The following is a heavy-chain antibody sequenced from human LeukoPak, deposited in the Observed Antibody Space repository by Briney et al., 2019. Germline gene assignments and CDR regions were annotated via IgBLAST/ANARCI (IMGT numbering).Heavy chain of an antibody. CDR3: ARATGRYYYYGMDV. V-gene: IGHV4-34*01. CDR2: INHSGST. J-gene: IGHJ6*02. CDR1: GGSFSGYY. Sequence: PSETLSLTCAVYGGSFSGYYWSWIRQPPGKGLEWIGEINHSGSTNYNPSLKSRVTISVDTSKNQFSLKLSSVTAADTAVYYCARATGRYYYYGMDVWGQGTTVTVSS. D-gene: IGHD1-1*01.